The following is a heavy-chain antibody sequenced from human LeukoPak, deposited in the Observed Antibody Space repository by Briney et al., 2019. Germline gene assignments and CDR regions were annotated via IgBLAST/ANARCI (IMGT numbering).Heavy chain of an antibody. Sequence: PSETLSLTCTVSGGSISSSSYYWGWIRQPPGKGLEWIGSIYYSGSTYYNPSLKSRVTISVDTSKNQFSLKLSSVTAADTAVYYCARAPRRIAAAGTSVYYYMDVWGKGTTVTVSS. CDR3: ARAPRRIAAAGTSVYYYMDV. CDR2: IYYSGST. J-gene: IGHJ6*03. CDR1: GGSISSSSYY. D-gene: IGHD6-13*01. V-gene: IGHV4-39*07.